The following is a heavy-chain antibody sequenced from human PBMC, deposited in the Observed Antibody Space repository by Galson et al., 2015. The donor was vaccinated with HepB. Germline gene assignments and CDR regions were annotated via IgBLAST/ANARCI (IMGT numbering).Heavy chain of an antibody. Sequence: SLRLSCAASGFTFSSYSMNWVRQAPGKGLEWVSSISSSSSYIYYADSVKGRFTISRDNAKNSLYLQMNSLRAEDTAVYYCARDHSGSYSPNDAFDIWGQGTMVTVSS. CDR1: GFTFSSYS. CDR3: ARDHSGSYSPNDAFDI. V-gene: IGHV3-21*01. CDR2: ISSSSSYI. J-gene: IGHJ3*02. D-gene: IGHD1-26*01.